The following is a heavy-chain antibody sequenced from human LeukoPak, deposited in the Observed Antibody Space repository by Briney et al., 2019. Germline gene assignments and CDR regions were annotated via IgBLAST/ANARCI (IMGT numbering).Heavy chain of an antibody. J-gene: IGHJ4*02. V-gene: IGHV3-23*01. CDR3: ARAGTNYDFWSGFFI. CDR1: GFTLRNYA. D-gene: IGHD3-3*01. CDR2: ISGSGGST. Sequence: PGGSLRLSCAASGFTLRNYAMSWVRQAPGKGLEWVSAISGSGGSTYYADSVKGRFTISRDNSKNTLYLQMNSLRADDTAVYYCARAGTNYDFWSGFFIWGQGILVTVSS.